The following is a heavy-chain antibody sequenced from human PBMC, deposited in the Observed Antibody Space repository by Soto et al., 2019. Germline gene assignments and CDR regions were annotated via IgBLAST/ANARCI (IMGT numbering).Heavy chain of an antibody. Sequence: ASVKVSCKASGYPFTRYSIRWVRQAPGQGLEWMGWISGYNGDTEYSKNFQGRLTMTIDTSTTTASMELRSLRADDTAVYYCARASLTIFGAPYGMDVWGQGTSVTVSS. V-gene: IGHV1-18*04. CDR1: GYPFTRYS. CDR2: ISGYNGDT. CDR3: ARASLTIFGAPYGMDV. D-gene: IGHD3-3*01. J-gene: IGHJ6*02.